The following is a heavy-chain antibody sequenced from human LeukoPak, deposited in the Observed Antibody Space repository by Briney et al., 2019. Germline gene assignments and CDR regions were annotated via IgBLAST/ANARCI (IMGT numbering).Heavy chain of an antibody. CDR3: ARGLTMVRGGNYYYMDV. J-gene: IGHJ6*03. CDR1: GGSISSGSYY. D-gene: IGHD3-10*01. CDR2: IYSSGST. V-gene: IGHV4-61*02. Sequence: SETLSLTCTVSGGSISSGSYYWSWIRQPAGKGLEWIGRIYSSGSTNYNPSLKSRVTISVDTSKNPFSLKLSSVTAADTAVYYCARGLTMVRGGNYYYMDVWGKGTTVTVSS.